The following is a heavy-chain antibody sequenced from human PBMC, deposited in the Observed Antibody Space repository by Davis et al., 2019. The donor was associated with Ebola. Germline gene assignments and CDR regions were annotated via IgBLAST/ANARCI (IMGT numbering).Heavy chain of an antibody. D-gene: IGHD3-10*01. V-gene: IGHV3-15*01. Sequence: PGGSLRLSCAASGFTFSNAWMSWVRQAPGKGLEWVGRIKSKTDGGTTDYAAPVKGRFTISRDDSKNTLYLQMNSLKTEDTAVYYCTTDGSGSLYYYYYGMDVWGQGTTVTVSS. CDR2: IKSKTDGGTT. J-gene: IGHJ6*02. CDR1: GFTFSNAW. CDR3: TTDGSGSLYYYYYGMDV.